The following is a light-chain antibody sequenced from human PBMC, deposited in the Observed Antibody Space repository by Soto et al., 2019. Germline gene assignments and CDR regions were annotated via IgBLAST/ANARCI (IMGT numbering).Light chain of an antibody. CDR1: RTITMY. CDR2: AAS. J-gene: IGKJ3*01. CDR3: QQSYNSPFN. V-gene: IGKV1-39*01. Sequence: GDRVRISCRASRTITMYLNWYQQKSGQAPKLLINAASTLRSGVPSRFSGSGSGTDFTLAIDSLQPEDFATYFCQQSYNSPFNFGPGTKVDIK.